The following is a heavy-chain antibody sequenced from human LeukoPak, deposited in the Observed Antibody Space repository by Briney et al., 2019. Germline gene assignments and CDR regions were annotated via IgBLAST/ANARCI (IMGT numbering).Heavy chain of an antibody. Sequence: GGSLRLSCAASGFALSSHWMTWVRQAPGKGLEWVSSISSSSSYIYYADSVKGRFTISRDNAKNSLYLQMNSLRAEDTAVYYCARGPYYYDSSGSHHLDIWGQGTMVTVSS. J-gene: IGHJ3*02. CDR2: ISSSSSYI. CDR1: GFALSSHW. V-gene: IGHV3-21*01. D-gene: IGHD3-22*01. CDR3: ARGPYYYDSSGSHHLDI.